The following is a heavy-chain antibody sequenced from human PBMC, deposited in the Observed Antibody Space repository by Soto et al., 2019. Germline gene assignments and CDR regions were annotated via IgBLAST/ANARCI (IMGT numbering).Heavy chain of an antibody. CDR3: ARSYYDFWSGDYYFYMDV. J-gene: IGHJ6*03. CDR2: VYYSGST. V-gene: IGHV4-59*08. CDR1: GDSISSHY. D-gene: IGHD3-3*01. Sequence: SETLSLTCTVSGDSISSHYWSWIRQPPGKGLEWIGYVYYSGSTNYNPSLKSRVTISIDTSKSQFSLKLSSVTAADTAVYYCARSYYDFWSGDYYFYMDVWGKGTTVTVSS.